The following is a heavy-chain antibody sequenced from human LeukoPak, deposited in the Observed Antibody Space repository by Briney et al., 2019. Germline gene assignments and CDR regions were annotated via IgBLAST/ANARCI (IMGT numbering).Heavy chain of an antibody. Sequence: SETLSVTSTEPLFSIYGAKWIWLRQPPGKGLEWMGYIHYSGSANYNPSLKSRVTISGDTSKNQFSLKLSSVSAAEADVSECARDIDYYHWSGYREAAFDIWGQGTMVTVSS. CDR1: LFSIYGAK. D-gene: IGHD3-22*01. V-gene: IGHV4-59*01. CDR2: IHYSGSA. J-gene: IGHJ3*02. CDR3: ARDIDYYHWSGYREAAFDI.